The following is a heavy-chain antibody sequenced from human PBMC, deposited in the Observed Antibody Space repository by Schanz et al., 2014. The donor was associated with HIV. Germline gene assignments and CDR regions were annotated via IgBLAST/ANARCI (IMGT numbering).Heavy chain of an antibody. CDR1: GHPFTGYY. V-gene: IGHV1-2*02. Sequence: QVQLVQSGAEVKKPGASVKVSCKAPGHPFTGYYIHWVRQAPGQGLEWMGWINPNSGGTNYAPKFQGRVTMTRDTSISTAYMELSRLRSDATAVYYCARGRSGYCSGGSCPYGRYYFDYWGQGTLVTVSS. CDR2: INPNSGGT. J-gene: IGHJ4*02. CDR3: ARGRSGYCSGGSCPYGRYYFDY. D-gene: IGHD2-15*01.